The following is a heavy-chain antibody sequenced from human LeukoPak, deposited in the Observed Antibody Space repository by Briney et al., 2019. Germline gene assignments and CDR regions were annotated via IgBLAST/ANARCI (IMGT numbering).Heavy chain of an antibody. J-gene: IGHJ5*02. CDR1: GFTFSSYG. V-gene: IGHV3-21*05. D-gene: IGHD6-13*01. CDR3: AREASSSWCGVNWFDP. Sequence: GGSLRLSCAASGFTFSSYGMNWVRQAPGKGLEWVTYISSGGSNKYYADSVKGRLTISRDNSKNSLYLQMNSLRAEDTAVYYCAREASSSWCGVNWFDPWGQGTLVTVSS. CDR2: ISSGGSNK.